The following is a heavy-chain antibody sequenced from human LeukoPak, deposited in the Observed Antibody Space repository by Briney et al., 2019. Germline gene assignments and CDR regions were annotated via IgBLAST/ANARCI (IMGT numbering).Heavy chain of an antibody. CDR2: IFDSGTT. J-gene: IGHJ5*02. Sequence: PSETLSLTCTVSGGSIGRGRHYWGWARQPPRKGLEWIANIFDSGTTLYNPSLKSRVTSSVDTSKKQFSLKVSSVTAADTAGYFCARDRDVGWCVPWGQGTLVTVSS. CDR1: GGSIGRGRHY. V-gene: IGHV4-39*07. CDR3: ARDRDVGWCVP. D-gene: IGHD5-24*01.